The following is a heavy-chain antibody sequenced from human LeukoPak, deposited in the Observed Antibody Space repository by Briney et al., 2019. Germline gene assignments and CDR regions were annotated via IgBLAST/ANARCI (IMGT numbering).Heavy chain of an antibody. D-gene: IGHD3-22*01. V-gene: IGHV1-18*01. CDR2: ISAYNGNT. Sequence: ASVKVSCKASGYTFTSYGISWVRQAPGQGLEWMGWISAYNGNTNYAQKLQGRVTMTTDTSTSTAYMELRSLRSEDTAVYYCARVRESSGYSYWYFDLWGRGTLVTVSS. CDR3: ARVRESSGYSYWYFDL. J-gene: IGHJ2*01. CDR1: GYTFTSYG.